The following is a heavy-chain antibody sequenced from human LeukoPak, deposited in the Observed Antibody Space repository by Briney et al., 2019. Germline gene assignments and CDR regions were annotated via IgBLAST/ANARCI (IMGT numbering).Heavy chain of an antibody. CDR1: GFTFSSYG. D-gene: IGHD3-22*01. J-gene: IGHJ4*02. Sequence: PGGSLRLSCAASGFTFSSYGMHWVRQAPGKGLEWVAFIRYDGSNKYYADSVKGRFTISRDNSKNTLYLQMNSLGAEDTAVYYCAKSMGLRITMKSPGYWGQGALVSVSS. CDR2: IRYDGSNK. V-gene: IGHV3-30*02. CDR3: AKSMGLRITMKSPGY.